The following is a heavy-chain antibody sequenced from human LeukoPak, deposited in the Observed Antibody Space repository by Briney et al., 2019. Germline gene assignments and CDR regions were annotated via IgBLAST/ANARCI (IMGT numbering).Heavy chain of an antibody. CDR1: GFTFSSYW. J-gene: IGHJ6*02. CDR2: IKQDGSEK. D-gene: IGHD6-13*01. CDR3: ARDVGSSWSIYYYYYGMDV. V-gene: IGHV3-7*01. Sequence: PGGSLRLSCAASGFTFSSYWMSWVRQAPGKGLEWVANIKQDGSEKYYVDSVKGRFTISRDNAKNSLYLQMNSLRAEDTAVYYCARDVGSSWSIYYYYYGMDVWGQGTTVTVSS.